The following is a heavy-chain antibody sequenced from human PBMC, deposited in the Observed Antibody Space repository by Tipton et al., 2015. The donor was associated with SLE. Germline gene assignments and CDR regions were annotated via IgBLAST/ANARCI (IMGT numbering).Heavy chain of an antibody. CDR2: INHSGTT. J-gene: IGHJ6*03. Sequence: TLSLTCAVYGGSFSGYFWSWIRQLPDKGLEWIGEINHSGTTNCNPSLKSRVTISVDTSKNQFSLKLSSVTAADTAVYYCARSRSYPYYYYYMDVWGNGTTVTVSS. D-gene: IGHD1-26*01. CDR3: ARSRSYPYYYYYMDV. V-gene: IGHV4-34*01. CDR1: GGSFSGYF.